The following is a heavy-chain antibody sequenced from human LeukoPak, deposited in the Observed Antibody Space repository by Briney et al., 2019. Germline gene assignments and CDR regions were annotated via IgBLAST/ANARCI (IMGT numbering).Heavy chain of an antibody. J-gene: IGHJ4*02. CDR2: INPNSGGT. D-gene: IGHD3-9*01. V-gene: IGHV1-8*02. Sequence: ASVKVSCKASGYTFTSYGISWVRQAPGQGLEWMGWINPNSGGTNYAQKFQGRVTMTRNTSISTAYMELSSLRSEDTAVYYCARGRGRVLRYFDWGQGTLVTVSS. CDR3: ARGRGRVLRYFD. CDR1: GYTFTSYG.